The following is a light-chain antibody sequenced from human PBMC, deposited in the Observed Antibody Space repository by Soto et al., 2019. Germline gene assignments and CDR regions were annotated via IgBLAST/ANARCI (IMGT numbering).Light chain of an antibody. Sequence: DIQMTQSPSSLSASLGDRVTITCRASQNIDNYLNWYQQKPGKAPKLRIYATSTLQSGVPSRFSGSGSGTEFTLTISSLQAEDFATYFCQESYTSPAVSFGGGTKVEIK. V-gene: IGKV1-39*01. CDR3: QESYTSPAVS. J-gene: IGKJ4*01. CDR1: QNIDNY. CDR2: ATS.